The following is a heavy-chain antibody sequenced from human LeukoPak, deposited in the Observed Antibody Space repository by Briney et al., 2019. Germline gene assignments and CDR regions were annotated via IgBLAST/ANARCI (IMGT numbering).Heavy chain of an antibody. V-gene: IGHV3-21*01. Sequence: GGSLRLSCAASGFTFTTYSMNWVRQAPGKGLEWASSISSTSDYIYYADSLKGRFTISRDNAKNSLYLQMNSLRAEDTAVYYCAREEEDYYDSGTYYFDFWGQGTLVTVSS. J-gene: IGHJ4*02. CDR3: AREEEDYYDSGTYYFDF. D-gene: IGHD3-10*01. CDR2: ISSTSDYI. CDR1: GFTFTTYS.